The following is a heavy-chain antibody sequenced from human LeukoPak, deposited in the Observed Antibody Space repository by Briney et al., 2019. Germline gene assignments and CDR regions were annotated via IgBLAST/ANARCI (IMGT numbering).Heavy chain of an antibody. D-gene: IGHD2-2*01. V-gene: IGHV3-7*01. Sequence: PGGSLRLSCAASGFTFTSYWMCWVRQAPGKGLEWVANIKQDGSEKYYVDSVKGRFTISRDNAKNTLHLQMNSLRAEDTAVYYCARDLYCSSTSCYGFDYWGQGTLVTVSS. CDR3: ARDLYCSSTSCYGFDY. CDR2: IKQDGSEK. CDR1: GFTFTSYW. J-gene: IGHJ4*02.